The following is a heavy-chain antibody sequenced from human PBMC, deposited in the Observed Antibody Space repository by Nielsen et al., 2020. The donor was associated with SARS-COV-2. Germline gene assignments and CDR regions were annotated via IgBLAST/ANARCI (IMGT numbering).Heavy chain of an antibody. CDR1: GFTFSYHT. V-gene: IGHV3-30-3*01. Sequence: GGSLRLSCEASGFTFSYHTIYWVRQAPGKGLEWVASISKDGSNKYYVDSVKGRMTISRDNSKNTVFLQMNSLRAEDTAVYYCARDSENLNYFDYWGQGTLVTVSS. CDR3: ARDSENLNYFDY. J-gene: IGHJ4*02. CDR2: ISKDGSNK.